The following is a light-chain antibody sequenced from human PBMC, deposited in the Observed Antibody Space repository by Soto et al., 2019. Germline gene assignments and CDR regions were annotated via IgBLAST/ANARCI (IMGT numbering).Light chain of an antibody. CDR3: QQYCNSPWT. CDR2: STS. V-gene: IGKV3-20*01. J-gene: IGKJ1*01. Sequence: EIVLTQSPGTLSLSPGERGTLSCRASQRFGSSNLAWYQQKPGQAPRLLIYSTSSRATGIPDRFSGSGSGTDFTLTISRLEPEDFAVYYCQQYCNSPWTFGQGTKVEIK. CDR1: QRFGSSN.